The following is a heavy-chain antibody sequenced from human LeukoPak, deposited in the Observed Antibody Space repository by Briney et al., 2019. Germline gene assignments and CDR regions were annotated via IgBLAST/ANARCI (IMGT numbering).Heavy chain of an antibody. D-gene: IGHD3-22*01. Sequence: SVTVSCKASGGTFSSYTISWVRQAPGQGLEWMGRIIPPLGIANYAQKFQGRVTITATKSTSTAYMELSSLRSEDTAVYYCARDQIGYCDYWGQGTLVTVSS. V-gene: IGHV1-69*04. CDR2: IIPPLGIA. J-gene: IGHJ4*02. CDR1: GGTFSSYT. CDR3: ARDQIGYCDY.